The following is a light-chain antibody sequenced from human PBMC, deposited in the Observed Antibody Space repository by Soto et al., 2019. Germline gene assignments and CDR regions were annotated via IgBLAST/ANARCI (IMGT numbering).Light chain of an antibody. J-gene: IGLJ1*01. CDR3: STYSRSSFYV. V-gene: IGLV2-14*01. CDR1: SSDVGGYIY. Sequence: QSVLAQPASVSGSPGQSITISCTGTSSDVGGYIYVSWYQQHPGKAPKLMIYEVSNRPSGVSNRCSGSKSGNTASLTISGLQAEDEADYYSSTYSRSSFYVFGTGTKVTVL. CDR2: EVS.